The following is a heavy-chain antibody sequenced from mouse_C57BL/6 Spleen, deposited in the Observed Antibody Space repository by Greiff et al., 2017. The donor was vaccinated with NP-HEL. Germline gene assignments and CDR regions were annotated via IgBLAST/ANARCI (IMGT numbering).Heavy chain of an antibody. V-gene: IGHV1-55*01. D-gene: IGHD1-1*01. Sequence: QVQLQQPGAELVKPGASVKMSCKASGYTFTSYWITWVKQRPGHGLEWIGDIYPGSGSTNYNEKFKSKATLTVDKPSSTAYMPLSSLTSEDSAVYYCARGATVNYFDYWGQGTTLTVSS. J-gene: IGHJ2*01. CDR2: IYPGSGST. CDR3: ARGATVNYFDY. CDR1: GYTFTSYW.